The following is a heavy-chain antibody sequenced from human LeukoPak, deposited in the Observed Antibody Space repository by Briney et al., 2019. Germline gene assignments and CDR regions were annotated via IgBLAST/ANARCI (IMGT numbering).Heavy chain of an antibody. V-gene: IGHV3-23*01. Sequence: GGSLRLSCAASGFTFSSYAMSWVRQAPGKRLEWVSAISGSGGSTYYADSVKGRFTISRDNSKNTLYLQMNSLRAEDTAVYYCAKVGDFYGDYVGYFDYWGQGTLVTVSS. CDR2: ISGSGGST. J-gene: IGHJ4*02. CDR3: AKVGDFYGDYVGYFDY. D-gene: IGHD4-17*01. CDR1: GFTFSSYA.